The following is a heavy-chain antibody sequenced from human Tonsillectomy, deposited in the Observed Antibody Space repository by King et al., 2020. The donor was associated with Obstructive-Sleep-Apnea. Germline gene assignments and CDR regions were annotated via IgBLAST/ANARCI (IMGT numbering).Heavy chain of an antibody. J-gene: IGHJ4*02. CDR3: VGLAQWRPFRHRFDY. D-gene: IGHD6-19*01. CDR1: GLTFRSNG. CDR2: ISGNGGST. V-gene: IGHV3-23*04. Sequence: VQLVESGGGLVQPGGSLTLSCAASGLTFRSNGMSWVRQAPGKGPEWVSSISGNGGSTYYADSVKGRFTISRDNSKDTMYLQMNSLRAEDTAVYYCVGLAQWRPFRHRFDYWGQGTLVTVSS.